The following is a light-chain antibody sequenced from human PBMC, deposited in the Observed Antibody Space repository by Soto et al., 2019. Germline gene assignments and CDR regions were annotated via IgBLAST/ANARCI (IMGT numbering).Light chain of an antibody. CDR3: HQYGISP. J-gene: IGKJ4*01. Sequence: EIVMTQSPATLSVSPGEGVTLSCRASQSMTTKLAWYQQKPGQAXRLLIYGASRRATGIPDRFSGSGSGTEFSLTISRLEPEDFAVYYCHQYGISPFGGGTKVDIK. CDR1: QSMTTK. V-gene: IGKV3-20*01. CDR2: GAS.